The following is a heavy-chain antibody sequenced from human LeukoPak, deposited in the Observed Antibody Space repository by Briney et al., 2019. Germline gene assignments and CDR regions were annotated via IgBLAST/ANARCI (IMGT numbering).Heavy chain of an antibody. CDR2: IYFSGST. V-gene: IGHV4-39*02. J-gene: IGHJ5*02. CDR1: GGSISSSNYY. CDR3: AIHQYSRGWYNWFDP. D-gene: IGHD6-19*01. Sequence: PSETLSLTCTVSGGSISSSNYYWGWIRQPPGKGLEWIGSIYFSGSTYYNPSLKSRVTISVDTSKNHFSLKLNSVTAADTAVYYCAIHQYSRGWYNWFDPWGQGTLVTVSS.